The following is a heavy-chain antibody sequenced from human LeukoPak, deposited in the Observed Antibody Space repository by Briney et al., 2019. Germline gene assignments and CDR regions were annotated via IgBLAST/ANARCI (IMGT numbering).Heavy chain of an antibody. CDR1: GFTLSSHW. D-gene: IGHD1-26*01. Sequence: PGGSLRLSCAASGFTLSSHWMKWVRQAPGKGLEGVADIKQDGSEKYYVGSVKGRFTISSDNAKNSMYLQMNSLRAEDTAVYYCARWEIRGSAHQLDYCGRGTLVTVSS. CDR2: IKQDGSEK. V-gene: IGHV3-7*01. J-gene: IGHJ4*02. CDR3: ARWEIRGSAHQLDY.